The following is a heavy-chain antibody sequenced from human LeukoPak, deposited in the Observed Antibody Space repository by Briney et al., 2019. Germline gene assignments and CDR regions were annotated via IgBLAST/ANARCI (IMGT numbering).Heavy chain of an antibody. J-gene: IGHJ4*02. CDR1: GGSISSGDYY. V-gene: IGHV4-61*08. D-gene: IGHD2-2*01. CDR2: IYYSGST. Sequence: SETLSLTCTVSGGSISSGDYYWSWIRQPPGKGLEWIGYIYYSGSTNYNPSLKSRVTISVDTSKNQFSLKLSSVTAADTAVYYCARAKYAAFFGYWGQGTLVTVSS. CDR3: ARAKYAAFFGY.